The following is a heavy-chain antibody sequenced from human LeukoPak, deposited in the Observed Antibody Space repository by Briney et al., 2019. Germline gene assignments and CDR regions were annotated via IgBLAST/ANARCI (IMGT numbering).Heavy chain of an antibody. CDR3: TRDFSSIWYGTTDY. V-gene: IGHV3-49*03. Sequence: GGSLRLSCTASGFTFGDYAMSWFRQAPGEGLEWIGFIRSKAYGGTTEYAASGKGRFTISRDDSKSIAYLQMNSLKTEDTAVYYCTRDFSSIWYGTTDYWGQGTLVTVSS. J-gene: IGHJ4*02. CDR1: GFTFGDYA. D-gene: IGHD6-13*01. CDR2: IRSKAYGGTT.